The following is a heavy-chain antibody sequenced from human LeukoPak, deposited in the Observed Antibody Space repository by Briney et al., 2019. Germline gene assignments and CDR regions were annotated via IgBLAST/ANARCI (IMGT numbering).Heavy chain of an antibody. V-gene: IGHV1-2*06. D-gene: IGHD1-26*01. Sequence: ASVKVSGKASGYTFTGYYMHWVRQPPGQGLEWMGRINPNSGGTNYAQKFQGRVTMTRDTSISTAYMELSRLRSDETAVYCCARLVGATTGQDYWGQGTLVTVSS. CDR1: GYTFTGYY. CDR2: INPNSGGT. J-gene: IGHJ4*02. CDR3: ARLVGATTGQDY.